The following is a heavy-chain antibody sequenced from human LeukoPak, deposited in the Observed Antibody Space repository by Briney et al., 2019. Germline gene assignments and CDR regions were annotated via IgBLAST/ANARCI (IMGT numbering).Heavy chain of an antibody. CDR1: GFSIASGHY. CDR2: RNHRENA. Sequence: PSETLSLTCAVSGFSIASGHYWGWVRQPPGKGLEWIGNRNHRENAYYNPSLRRRLTIFVVSSKTQFSLKLNSVAAADTAVYFCARVAYDFWSGTPTFYYMDVWGSGTAVTVSS. V-gene: IGHV4-38-2*01. D-gene: IGHD3-3*01. CDR3: ARVAYDFWSGTPTFYYMDV. J-gene: IGHJ6*03.